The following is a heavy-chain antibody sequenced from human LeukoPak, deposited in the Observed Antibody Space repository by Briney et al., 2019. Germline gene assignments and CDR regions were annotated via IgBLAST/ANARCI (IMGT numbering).Heavy chain of an antibody. CDR2: ISGSGVNT. V-gene: IGHV3-23*01. Sequence: GGSLRLSCAASGFTFSSHTMGWVRQAPGKGLEWVSGISGSGVNTYYADSVKGRFTISRDNSKNTLYLQMDSLRAEDTAVYHCAKAFGRATYDFWGQGILVTVSS. J-gene: IGHJ4*02. CDR3: AKAFGRATYDF. D-gene: IGHD1-26*01. CDR1: GFTFSSHT.